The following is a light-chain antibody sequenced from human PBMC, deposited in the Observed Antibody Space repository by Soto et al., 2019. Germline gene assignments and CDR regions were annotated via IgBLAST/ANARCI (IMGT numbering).Light chain of an antibody. Sequence: IQLTQSPSSLSASVGDRVTITCRASQGISSFLAWYQQKPGKAPKLLIYGASTLQSGVPSRFSGSGSGTDFTLTIGSLQPEDFATYYCQQLKSFPIPFGPGNKVDIK. CDR1: QGISSF. V-gene: IGKV1-9*01. CDR2: GAS. J-gene: IGKJ3*01. CDR3: QQLKSFPIP.